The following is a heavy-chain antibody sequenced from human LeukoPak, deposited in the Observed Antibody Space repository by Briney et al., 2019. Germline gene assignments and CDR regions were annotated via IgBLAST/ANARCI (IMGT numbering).Heavy chain of an antibody. CDR2: ISSSSSYI. J-gene: IGHJ4*02. Sequence: GGSLRLSCAASGFTFSSYSMNWVRQAPGKGLEWVSSISSSSSYIYYVDSVKGRFTISRDNAKNSLYLQMNSLRAEDTAVYYCAREPQLYDSSGYPYYFDYWGQGTLVTVSS. V-gene: IGHV3-21*01. D-gene: IGHD3-22*01. CDR3: AREPQLYDSSGYPYYFDY. CDR1: GFTFSSYS.